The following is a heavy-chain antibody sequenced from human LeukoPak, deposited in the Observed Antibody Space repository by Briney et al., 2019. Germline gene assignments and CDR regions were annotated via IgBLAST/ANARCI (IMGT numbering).Heavy chain of an antibody. CDR2: INWNGGST. Sequence: GGSQTLSCAVSGLTFDDYGMSWVRQAPGKGLEWVSGINWNGGSTGYVVSVKGRFTISRDNAKNSLHLQMNSLRAEDTALYYCARDISSGWYFDYWGQGTLVTVSS. CDR3: ARDISSGWYFDY. CDR1: GLTFDDYG. V-gene: IGHV3-20*04. D-gene: IGHD6-19*01. J-gene: IGHJ4*02.